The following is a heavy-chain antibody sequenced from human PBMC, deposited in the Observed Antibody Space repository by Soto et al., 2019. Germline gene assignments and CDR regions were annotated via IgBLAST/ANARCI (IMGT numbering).Heavy chain of an antibody. J-gene: IGHJ4*02. CDR1: GFTVSSSG. V-gene: IGHV3-33*08. CDR2: IWSDGSNK. Sequence: VQLVESGGGLVKPGGSLRLSCAASGFTVSSSGMHWVRQAPGKGLEWVAVIWSDGSNKYYADSVKGRFTISRDNSKNTLYLQMNSLKAEDTAVYYCARDLGSSPFDYWGQGTLVTVSS. CDR3: ARDLGSSPFDY. D-gene: IGHD6-6*01.